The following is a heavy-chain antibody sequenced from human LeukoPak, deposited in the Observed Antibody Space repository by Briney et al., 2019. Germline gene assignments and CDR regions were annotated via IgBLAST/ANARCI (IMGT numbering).Heavy chain of an antibody. CDR2: INDYTGDT. D-gene: IGHD3-22*01. Sequence: PETPSLTCTVFGGSVTEYFWTWVRHSPGKGLEWSGEINDYTGDTNYNPSLNSPGSISLEKFKNQFSLELRSVTAADTAVYYCARGRIAKIVVVHSFSYGMDVWGQGTTVTVSS. CDR1: GGSVTEYF. CDR3: ARGRIAKIVVVHSFSYGMDV. J-gene: IGHJ6*02. V-gene: IGHV4-34*01.